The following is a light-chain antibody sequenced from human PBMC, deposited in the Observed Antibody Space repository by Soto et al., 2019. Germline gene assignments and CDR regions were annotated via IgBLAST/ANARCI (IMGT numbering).Light chain of an antibody. CDR2: EVV. V-gene: IGLV2-8*01. CDR1: KNDIGVYDF. J-gene: IGLJ1*01. CDR3: KSYAGSNTYV. Sequence: QSVLTQPPSASGSPGQSVTISCTGTKNDIGVYDFVSWYQHHPGKAPRLIIYEVVQRPSGVPDRFSGSKSGNTASLTVSGLQAADEAHYFCKSYAGSNTYVFGSVTKVTVL.